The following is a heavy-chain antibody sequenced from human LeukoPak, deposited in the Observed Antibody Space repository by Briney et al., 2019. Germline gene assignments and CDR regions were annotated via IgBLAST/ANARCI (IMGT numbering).Heavy chain of an antibody. CDR1: GFTFDDYA. D-gene: IGHD3-22*01. CDR3: AKESHDSSSFDY. CDR2: ISWNSGSI. Sequence: PGGSLRLSCAASGFTFDDYAMHWVRQAPGKGLEWASGISWNSGSIGYADSVKGRFTISRDNAKNSLYLQMNSLRAEDTALYYCAKESHDSSSFDYWGQGTLVTVSS. V-gene: IGHV3-9*01. J-gene: IGHJ4*02.